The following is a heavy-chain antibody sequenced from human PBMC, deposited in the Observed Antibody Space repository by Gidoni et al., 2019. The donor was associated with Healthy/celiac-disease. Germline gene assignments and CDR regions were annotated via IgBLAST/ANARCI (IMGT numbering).Heavy chain of an antibody. D-gene: IGHD3-9*01. CDR3: ARGGYDILTGYDHYYYYGMDV. CDR2: IWYDGSNK. Sequence: QVQLVESGGGVVQPGGSLRLSCAASGFTFMSYGMPWVRQAPGKGLEWVAVIWYDGSNKYYADSVKGRFTISRDNSKNTLYLQMNSLRAEDTAVYYCARGGYDILTGYDHYYYYGMDVWGQGTTVTVSS. V-gene: IGHV3-33*01. J-gene: IGHJ6*02. CDR1: GFTFMSYG.